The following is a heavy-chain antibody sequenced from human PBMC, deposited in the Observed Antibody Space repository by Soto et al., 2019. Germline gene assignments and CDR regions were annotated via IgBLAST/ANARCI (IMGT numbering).Heavy chain of an antibody. D-gene: IGHD5-12*01. CDR3: ARDRRWLQMTWYEDYGMDV. CDR2: ISAYNGNT. CDR1: GGTFSNSG. J-gene: IGHJ6*02. V-gene: IGHV1-18*01. Sequence: GASVKVSCKASGGTFSNSGISWVRQAPGQGLEWMGWISAYNGNTNYAQKLQGRVTMTTDTSTSTAYMELRSLRSDDTAVYYCARDRRWLQMTWYEDYGMDVWGQGTTVTVSS.